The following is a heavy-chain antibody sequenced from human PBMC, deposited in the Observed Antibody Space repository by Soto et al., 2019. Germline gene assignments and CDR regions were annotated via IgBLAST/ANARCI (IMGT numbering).Heavy chain of an antibody. J-gene: IGHJ3*02. V-gene: IGHV3-53*01. D-gene: IGHD2-15*01. CDR3: ATWLLREHAYDI. CDR2: LYDVDGT. CDR1: GLTITGKKY. Sequence: LRLSCAALGLTITGKKYMSWVRQAPGRGLEWVSALYDVDGTYYADSVKGRCTISRDSSKTIVFLQMTNLGPDDTAVYYCATWLLREHAYDIWGLGTTVTVSS.